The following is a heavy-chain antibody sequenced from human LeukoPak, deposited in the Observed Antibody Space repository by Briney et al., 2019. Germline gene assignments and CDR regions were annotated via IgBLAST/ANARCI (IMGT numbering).Heavy chain of an antibody. J-gene: IGHJ3*02. CDR3: AREWWTTVSRGAFDI. CDR1: GFTFSSYA. CDR2: ISYDGSNK. Sequence: GGSLRLSCAASGFTFSSYAMHWVRQAPGKGLEWVAVISYDGSNKYYADSVKGRFTISRDNSKNTLYLQMNSLRAEDTAVYYCAREWWTTVSRGAFDIWGQGTMVTVSS. D-gene: IGHD4-17*01. V-gene: IGHV3-30*04.